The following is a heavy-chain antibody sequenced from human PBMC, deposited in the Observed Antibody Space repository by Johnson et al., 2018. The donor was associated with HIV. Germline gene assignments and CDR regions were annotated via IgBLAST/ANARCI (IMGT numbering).Heavy chain of an antibody. CDR2: IKSDGNNT. CDR1: GFTFDDFG. CDR3: SNDARPEGGSDSSGYPIHDAFDI. D-gene: IGHD3-22*01. V-gene: IGHV3-20*04. Sequence: MQLVESGGRVVRPGVSLRLSCVASGFTFDDFGMSWVRQAPGKGLVWVSRIKSDGNNTTYAGSVKGRFTISRDNAKNSLYLQMNSLRAEDAALYYGSNDARPEGGSDSSGYPIHDAFDIWGQGTMVTVSS. J-gene: IGHJ3*02.